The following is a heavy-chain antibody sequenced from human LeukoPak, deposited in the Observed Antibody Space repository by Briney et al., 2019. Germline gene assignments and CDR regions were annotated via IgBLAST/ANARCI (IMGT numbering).Heavy chain of an antibody. CDR1: GFTLSSYA. D-gene: IGHD3-9*01. CDR3: AKNPRYFDWLLLPADFDY. J-gene: IGHJ4*02. Sequence: GGSLRLSCAASGFTLSSYAMSWVRQAPGKGLEWVSAISGSGGSTYYADSVKGRFTISRDNSKNTLYLQMNSLRAEDMAVYYCAKNPRYFDWLLLPADFDYWGQGTLVTVSS. CDR2: ISGSGGST. V-gene: IGHV3-23*01.